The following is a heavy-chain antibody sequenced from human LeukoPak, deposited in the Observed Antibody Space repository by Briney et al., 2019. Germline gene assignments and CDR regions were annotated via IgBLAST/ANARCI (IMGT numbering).Heavy chain of an antibody. CDR1: GFTFSSYA. J-gene: IGHJ4*02. Sequence: TGGSLRLSCAASGFTFSSYAMSWVRQAPGKGLEWVSAISGSGGSTYYADSVKGRFTISRDNSKNTLYLQMNSLRAEDTAVYYCAKVSYYDFWSGYYDRYFDYWGQGTLVTVSS. CDR2: ISGSGGST. D-gene: IGHD3-3*01. V-gene: IGHV3-23*01. CDR3: AKVSYYDFWSGYYDRYFDY.